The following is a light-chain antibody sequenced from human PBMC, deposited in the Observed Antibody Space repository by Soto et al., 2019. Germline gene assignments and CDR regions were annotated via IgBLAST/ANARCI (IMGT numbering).Light chain of an antibody. J-gene: IGKJ4*02. CDR2: AAS. CDR1: QNVINTY. Sequence: DIVMTQFPCALSLSPGERVTISCRASQNVINTYFAWYQQKSGQAPKLLIYAASNRATGIPERFSGSGSGTDFTLTISRLEPEDFAVYYCQQYGALPATFGGGTKVEIK. V-gene: IGKV3-20*01. CDR3: QQYGALPAT.